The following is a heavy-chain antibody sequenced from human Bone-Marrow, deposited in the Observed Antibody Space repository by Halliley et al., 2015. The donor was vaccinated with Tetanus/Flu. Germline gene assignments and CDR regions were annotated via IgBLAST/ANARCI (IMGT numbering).Heavy chain of an antibody. CDR2: VSAYDGDT. J-gene: IGHJ4*02. V-gene: IGHV1-18*01. D-gene: IGHD1-20*01. Sequence: WVSAYDGDTNYAQKLQGRVTMTTDISTSTVYMELRGLRSDDTAVYYCARDLIGYNWKPRAEFDFWGQGTLVTVSS. CDR3: ARDLIGYNWKPRAEFDF.